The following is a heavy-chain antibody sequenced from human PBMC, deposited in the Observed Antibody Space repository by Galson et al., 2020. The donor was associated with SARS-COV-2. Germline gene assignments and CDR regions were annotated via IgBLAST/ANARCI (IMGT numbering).Heavy chain of an antibody. CDR2: IYYRGST. Sequence: SETLSLTCTVSGDSISSSSYYWGWIRQPPGKGLEWIGSIYYRGSTYYNPSLKSRVTISVDTSKNQFSLKLSSVTAADTAVYYCARDEFGVVSDAFDIWGQGTMVTVSS. V-gene: IGHV4-39*07. J-gene: IGHJ3*02. CDR1: GDSISSSSYY. D-gene: IGHD3-3*01. CDR3: ARDEFGVVSDAFDI.